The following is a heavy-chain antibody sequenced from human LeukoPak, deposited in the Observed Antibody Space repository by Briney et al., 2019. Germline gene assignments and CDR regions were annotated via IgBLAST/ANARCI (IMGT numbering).Heavy chain of an antibody. J-gene: IGHJ4*02. V-gene: IGHV3-48*02. Sequence: GGSLRLSCAASGFTFSSYSMNWVRQAPGKGLEWVSYISSSSSTIYYADSVKGRFTISRDNAKNSLYLQMNSLRDEDTAVYYRARAWGYYDSSGYYNGLDYWGQGTLVTVSS. CDR1: GFTFSSYS. CDR3: ARAWGYYDSSGYYNGLDY. CDR2: ISSSSSTI. D-gene: IGHD3-22*01.